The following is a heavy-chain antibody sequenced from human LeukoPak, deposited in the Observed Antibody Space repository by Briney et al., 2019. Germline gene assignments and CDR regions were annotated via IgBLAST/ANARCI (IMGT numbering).Heavy chain of an antibody. CDR3: ARVPDSAGYYYFDY. D-gene: IGHD5-12*01. J-gene: IGHJ4*02. CDR1: GFIFSSYG. Sequence: PGRSLRLSCAASGFIFSSYGMHWVRQAPGKGLEWVAVISYDGSNKYYADSVKGRFTISRDNSKKTLYLQMNSLRDEDTAVYYCARVPDSAGYYYFDYWGQGILVTVSS. CDR2: ISYDGSNK. V-gene: IGHV3-30*03.